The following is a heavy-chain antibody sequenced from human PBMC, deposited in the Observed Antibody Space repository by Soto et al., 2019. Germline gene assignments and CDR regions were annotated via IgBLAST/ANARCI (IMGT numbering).Heavy chain of an antibody. CDR2: INAGNGNT. CDR1: GYTFTGYA. V-gene: IGHV1-3*05. CDR3: AGAVAVPADFDY. D-gene: IGHD5-12*01. Sequence: QVQLVQSGAEEKKPGASVKVSCKASGYTFTGYAMHWVRQAPGQRLEWMGWINAGNGNTKYSQKFQGRVTITRDTSASTGYMELSSLRSEDTAVYYCAGAVAVPADFDYWGQGTLVTVSS. J-gene: IGHJ4*02.